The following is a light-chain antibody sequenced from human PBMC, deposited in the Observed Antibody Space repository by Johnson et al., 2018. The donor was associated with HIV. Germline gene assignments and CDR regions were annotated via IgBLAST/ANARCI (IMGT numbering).Light chain of an antibody. CDR2: ENN. CDR1: SSNIGNNF. Sequence: QSVLTQPPSVSAAPGQKVTISCSGSSSNIGNNFVSWYQQLPGTAPKLLIYENNKRPSGIPDRFSGSKSGTSATLGITGLQTGDEADYSCGTGDSSLGTGFFGAGTKVTVL. V-gene: IGLV1-51*02. J-gene: IGLJ1*01. CDR3: GTGDSSLGTGF.